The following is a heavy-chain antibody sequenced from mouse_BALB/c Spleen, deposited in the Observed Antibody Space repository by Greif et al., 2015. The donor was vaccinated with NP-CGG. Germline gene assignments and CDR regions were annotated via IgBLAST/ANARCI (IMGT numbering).Heavy chain of an antibody. V-gene: IGHV7-3*02. CDR2: IRNKANGYTT. D-gene: IGHD2-14*01. CDR1: GFTFTDYY. CDR3: ARESSLSYYRYDRSYAMDY. J-gene: IGHJ4*01. Sequence: EVKLVESGGGLVQPGGSLRLSCATSGFTFTDYYMSWVRQPPGKALEWLGFIRNKANGYTTEYSASVKGRFTISRDNSQSILYLQMNTLRAEDSATYYCARESSLSYYRYDRSYAMDYWSQGTSVTVSS.